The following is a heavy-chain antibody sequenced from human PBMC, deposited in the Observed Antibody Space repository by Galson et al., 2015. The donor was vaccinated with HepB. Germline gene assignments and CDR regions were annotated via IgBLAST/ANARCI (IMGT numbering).Heavy chain of an antibody. D-gene: IGHD7-27*01. V-gene: IGHV1-69*06. CDR2: IIPIFGTA. J-gene: IGHJ4*02. Sequence: SVKVSCKASGGTFSSYAISWVRQAPGQGLEWMGGIIPIFGTANYAQKFQGRVMITADKSTSTAYMELSSLRSEDTAVYYCARSGGITRGLYYFDYWGQGTLVTVSS. CDR1: GGTFSSYA. CDR3: ARSGGITRGLYYFDY.